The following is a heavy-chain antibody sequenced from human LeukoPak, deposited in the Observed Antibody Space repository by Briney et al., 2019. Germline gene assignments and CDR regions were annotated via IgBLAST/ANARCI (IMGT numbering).Heavy chain of an antibody. V-gene: IGHV4-31*03. CDR2: IDYSAST. CDR1: GGSLSSGGYY. Sequence: SETLSLTCTVSGGSLSSGGYYWSWIRQHPGKGLEWVGYIDYSASTYYNPSVKSRVTISVDTSKNQFSLALCSVSAADTAVYYWAGHSSRNEEAFDIWGQGTMVTVSS. CDR3: AGHSSRNEEAFDI. D-gene: IGHD6-13*01. J-gene: IGHJ3*02.